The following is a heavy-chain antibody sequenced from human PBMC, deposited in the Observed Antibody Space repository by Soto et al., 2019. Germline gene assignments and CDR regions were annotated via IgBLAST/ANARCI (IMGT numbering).Heavy chain of an antibody. V-gene: IGHV1-18*01. CDR3: AREARYCSGGSCLGYYYYYYMDV. D-gene: IGHD2-15*01. J-gene: IGHJ6*03. CDR2: ISAYNGNT. CDR1: GYTFTSYG. Sequence: QVQLVQSGAEVKKPGASVKVSCKASGYTFTSYGISWVRQAPGQGLEWMGWISAYNGNTNYAQKLQGRVTMTTDTSTSTAYMELRSWISDDTAVYYCAREARYCSGGSCLGYYYYYYMDVWGKGTTVTVSS.